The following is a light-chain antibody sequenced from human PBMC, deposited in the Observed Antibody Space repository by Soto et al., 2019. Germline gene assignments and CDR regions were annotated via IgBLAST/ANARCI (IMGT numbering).Light chain of an antibody. Sequence: DIQMTQSPSSLSASVGDRVTITCRASQIISIFLNWYQHKPGKPPTLLIYTASSLQSGVPSRFSGSGSGTDFTLTISSLQPEDFATYYCQQSYKTPLTFGGGTKVEI. V-gene: IGKV1-39*01. CDR2: TAS. J-gene: IGKJ4*01. CDR3: QQSYKTPLT. CDR1: QIISIF.